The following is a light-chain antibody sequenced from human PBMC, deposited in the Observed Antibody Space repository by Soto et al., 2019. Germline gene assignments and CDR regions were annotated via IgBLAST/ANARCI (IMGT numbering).Light chain of an antibody. CDR2: DAS. V-gene: IGKV1-5*01. J-gene: IGKJ5*01. CDR3: QQYNTFAT. CDR1: QNIRTL. Sequence: DIQLTQSPSTLSAAVEDSVTITCRASQNIRTLLAWYQQKPGKAPKPLIYDASTLTPGVPSRFSGRGSGSEFNFTITGLQPDDFATYFCQQYNTFATFGQGTRLEIK.